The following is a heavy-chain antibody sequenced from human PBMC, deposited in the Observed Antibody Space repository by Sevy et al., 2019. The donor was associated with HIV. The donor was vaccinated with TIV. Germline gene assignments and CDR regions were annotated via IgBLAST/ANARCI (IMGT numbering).Heavy chain of an antibody. CDR1: GYTFNFYG. Sequence: ASVKVSCKASGYTFNFYGFTWVRQAPGQGLEWMGWISGHNGNSNYAQKFLGRVTMTTDTATNTGFMELRSPRSDDTAVYYCATYVVGITYHMDVWGKGTTVTVSS. V-gene: IGHV1-18*01. J-gene: IGHJ6*03. CDR2: ISGHNGNS. D-gene: IGHD1-26*01. CDR3: ATYVVGITYHMDV.